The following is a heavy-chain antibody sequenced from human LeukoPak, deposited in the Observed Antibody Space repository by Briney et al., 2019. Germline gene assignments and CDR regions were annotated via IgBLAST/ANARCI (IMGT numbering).Heavy chain of an antibody. CDR1: GFTLSSYS. V-gene: IGHV3-48*01. CDR3: ARDGGWFGEPYYNWFDP. Sequence: GGSLRVSCAASGFTLSSYSMNWVRQAPGKGLEWVSYISSSGSTIYYADSVKGRFTISRDNAKNSLYLQMNSLRAEDTAVYYCARDGGWFGEPYYNWFDPWGQGTLVTVSS. CDR2: ISSSGSTI. D-gene: IGHD3-10*01. J-gene: IGHJ5*02.